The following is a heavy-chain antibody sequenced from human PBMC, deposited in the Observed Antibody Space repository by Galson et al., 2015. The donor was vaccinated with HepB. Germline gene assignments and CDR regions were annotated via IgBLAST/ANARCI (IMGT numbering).Heavy chain of an antibody. Sequence: CAISGDSVASNSAVWNWIRQSPSRGLEWLGRTYFRSKWHNDYGISVKSRISINADISQNQFSLQLSSVTSDDTAVYYCAYGSDVWGQGTTVIVSS. CDR1: GDSVASNSAV. V-gene: IGHV6-1*01. J-gene: IGHJ6*02. CDR2: TYFRSKWHN. D-gene: IGHD4-17*01. CDR3: AYGSDV.